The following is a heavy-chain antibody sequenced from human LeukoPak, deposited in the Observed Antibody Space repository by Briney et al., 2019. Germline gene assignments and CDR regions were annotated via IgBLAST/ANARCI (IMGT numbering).Heavy chain of an antibody. Sequence: PGGSLRLSCAASGFTFSNHAMNWVRQAPGKGLEWVSVISGSGGNTYYADAVKGRFTISRDNSKNTLYLQMNSLRAEDTAVYYCAKPPYSSSSYSFDYWGQGTLVTVSS. CDR3: AKPPYSSSSYSFDY. CDR2: ISGSGGNT. D-gene: IGHD6-13*01. J-gene: IGHJ4*02. CDR1: GFTFSNHA. V-gene: IGHV3-23*01.